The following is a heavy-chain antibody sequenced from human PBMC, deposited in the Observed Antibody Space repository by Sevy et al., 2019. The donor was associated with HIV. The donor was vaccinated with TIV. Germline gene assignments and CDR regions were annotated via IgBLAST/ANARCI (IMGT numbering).Heavy chain of an antibody. Sequence: GGSLRLSCAASGFTFSSYSMNWVRQAPGKGLEWVSSISSSSSYIYYADSVKGRFTISRDNAKNSLYLQMNSLRAEDTAVYYCARDVSGRPEQQLAIDYWGQGTLVTVSS. CDR3: ARDVSGRPEQQLAIDY. V-gene: IGHV3-21*01. CDR2: ISSSSSYI. J-gene: IGHJ4*02. D-gene: IGHD6-13*01. CDR1: GFTFSSYS.